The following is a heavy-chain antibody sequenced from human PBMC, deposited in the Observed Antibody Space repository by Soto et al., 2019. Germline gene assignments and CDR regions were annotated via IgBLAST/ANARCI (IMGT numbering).Heavy chain of an antibody. J-gene: IGHJ6*02. CDR1: GGSISSGGYS. CDR3: ARGGRVAAAEYYYYGMDV. V-gene: IGHV4-30-2*01. D-gene: IGHD6-13*01. CDR2: IYHSGGT. Sequence: PSETLSLTCAVSGGSISSGGYSWSWIRQPPGKGLEWIGYIYHSGGTYYNPSLKSRVTISVDRSKNQFSLKLSSVTAADTAVYYCARGGRVAAAEYYYYGMDVWGQGTTVTVSS.